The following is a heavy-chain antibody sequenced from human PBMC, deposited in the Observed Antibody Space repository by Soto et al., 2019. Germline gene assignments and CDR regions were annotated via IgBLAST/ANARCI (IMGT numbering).Heavy chain of an antibody. V-gene: IGHV4-4*02. CDR2: IYHRGST. Sequence: PSETLYLTCTVSGGSIISNNWWIWVRQPPGRGLEWIGEIYHRGSTNYSPSLKSRISMSLDRSKNQFSLKLSSVTAADTAIYYCARAPVDYWGKGTVSTVSA. CDR3: ARAPVDY. CDR1: GGSIISNNW. J-gene: IGHJ4*02.